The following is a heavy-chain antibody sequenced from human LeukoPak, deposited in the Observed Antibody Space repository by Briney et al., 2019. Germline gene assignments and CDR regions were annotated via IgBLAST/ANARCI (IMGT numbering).Heavy chain of an antibody. Sequence: SETLSLTCAVYGGSFSGYYWSWIRQPPGKGLEWIGEINHSGSTNYNPSLKSRVTISVDTSKNQFSLKLSSVTAADTAVYYCARGRQLVLDYWGQGTLVTVSS. D-gene: IGHD6-13*01. V-gene: IGHV4-34*01. CDR2: INHSGST. CDR1: GGSFSGYY. J-gene: IGHJ4*02. CDR3: ARGRQLVLDY.